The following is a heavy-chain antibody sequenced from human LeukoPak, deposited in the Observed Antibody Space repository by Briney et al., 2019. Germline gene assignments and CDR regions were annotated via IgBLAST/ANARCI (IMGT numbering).Heavy chain of an antibody. V-gene: IGHV1-2*02. Sequence: GASVKVSCKASGYTFTGYYMHWVRQAPGQGLEWMGWINPNSGGTNYAQKFQGRVTMTRDTSISTAYMELSRLRSDDTAVYYCAREGCSSTSCYTYYYYYGMDVWGQGTTVTVSS. CDR3: AREGCSSTSCYTYYYYYGMDV. J-gene: IGHJ6*02. D-gene: IGHD2-2*02. CDR2: INPNSGGT. CDR1: GYTFTGYY.